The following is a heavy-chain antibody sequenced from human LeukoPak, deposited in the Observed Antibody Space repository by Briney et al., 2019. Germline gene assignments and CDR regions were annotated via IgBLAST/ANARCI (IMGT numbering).Heavy chain of an antibody. CDR2: IIPIFGTA. CDR1: GGTFSSYA. CDR3: ARMDQWGNRKPFDY. D-gene: IGHD3-16*01. V-gene: IGHV1-69*05. Sequence: SVKVSCKASGGTFSSYAISWVRQAPGQGLEWMGGIIPIFGTANYAQKFQGRVTMTRDKSTSTVYMELSSLRSDDTAVYYCARMDQWGNRKPFDYWGQGTLVTVSS. J-gene: IGHJ4*02.